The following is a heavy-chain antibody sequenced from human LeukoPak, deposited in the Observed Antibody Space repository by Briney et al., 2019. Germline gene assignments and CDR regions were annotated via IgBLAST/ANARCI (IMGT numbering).Heavy chain of an antibody. J-gene: IGHJ3*02. Sequence: PGRSLRLSCAASGFTFSSYAVHWVRQAPGKGLEWVALISYDGSNKYYADSVKGRFTISRDNSKNTLYLQMNSLRAEDTAVYYCARGDLHCHDSTRRGFDIWGQGTMVTVSS. CDR2: ISYDGSNK. CDR3: ARGDLHCHDSTRRGFDI. V-gene: IGHV3-30*04. CDR1: GFTFSSYA. D-gene: IGHD3-10*01.